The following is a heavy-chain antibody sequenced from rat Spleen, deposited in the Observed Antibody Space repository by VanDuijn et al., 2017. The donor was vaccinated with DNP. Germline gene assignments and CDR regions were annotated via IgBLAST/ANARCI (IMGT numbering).Heavy chain of an antibody. Sequence: QVQLKESGPGLVQPSQTLSLTCTVSGFSLTTYGVAWVRQPPGKGLEWIAAISSGGATFYNSVLKSRLSISRDTSENQVFLKVHSLQTEDTAIYFCTKDSHGYNFDYWGQGVMVTVSS. D-gene: IGHD1-4*01. V-gene: IGHV2S12*01. CDR1: GFSLTTYG. CDR2: ISSGGAT. J-gene: IGHJ2*01. CDR3: TKDSHGYNFDY.